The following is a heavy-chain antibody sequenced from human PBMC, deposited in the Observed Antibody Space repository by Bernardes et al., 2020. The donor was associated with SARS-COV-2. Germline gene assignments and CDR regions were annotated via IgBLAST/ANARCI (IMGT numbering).Heavy chain of an antibody. CDR1: GYTFTNYG. J-gene: IGHJ4*02. V-gene: IGHV1-18*01. CDR3: ARGCAGYGRDFDY. Sequence: ASVKVSCMASGYTFTNYGFSWVRQAPGQGLEWMGWISAYNGYINYAQKFQGRVTMTTDTSTSTAYMELRSLRSDDTAMYYCARGCAGYGRDFDYWGQGTLVTVSS. D-gene: IGHD5-12*01. CDR2: ISAYNGYI.